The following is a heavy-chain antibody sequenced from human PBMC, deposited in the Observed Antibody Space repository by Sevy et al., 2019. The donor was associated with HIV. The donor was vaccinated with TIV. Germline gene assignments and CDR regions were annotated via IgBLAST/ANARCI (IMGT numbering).Heavy chain of an antibody. J-gene: IGHJ4*02. CDR2: ISSEGSTT. Sequence: GSLRLSCAASGFTFSRYVMNWVRQAPGKGLEWVQVISSEGSTTYYADSVKGRFTISRDNSKSTLYLQMNSLRAEDTAVYYCATRSLNSGPYFDPWGQGTLVTVSS. V-gene: IGHV3-23*01. D-gene: IGHD1-1*01. CDR3: ATRSLNSGPYFDP. CDR1: GFTFSRYV.